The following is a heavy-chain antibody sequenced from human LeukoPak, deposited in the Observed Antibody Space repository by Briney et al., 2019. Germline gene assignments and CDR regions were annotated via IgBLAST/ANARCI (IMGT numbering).Heavy chain of an antibody. CDR2: IKQDESEK. D-gene: IGHD3-22*01. CDR1: GFTFSSYW. J-gene: IGHJ6*03. V-gene: IGHV3-7*01. CDR3: ARVGYDSSGYLYWITGESYYYYYYMDV. Sequence: GGSLRLSCAASGFTFSSYWMSWVRQAPGKGLEWVANIKQDESEKYYVDSVKGRFTISRDNAKNSLYLQMNSLRAEDTAVYYCARVGYDSSGYLYWITGESYYYYYYMDVWGKGTTVTVSS.